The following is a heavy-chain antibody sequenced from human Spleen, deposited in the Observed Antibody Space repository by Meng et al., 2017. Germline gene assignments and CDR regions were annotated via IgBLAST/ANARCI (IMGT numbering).Heavy chain of an antibody. CDR2: ISSSSSYI. V-gene: IGHV3-21*01. CDR3: AKDSSTWPNFFDY. Sequence: GESLKISCAASGFTFSSYSMNWVRQAPGKGLEWVSSISSSSSYIYYADSVKGRFTISRDNSKNTFYLQMDSLRAEDTAVYYCAKDSSTWPNFFDYWGQGTLVTVSS. J-gene: IGHJ4*02. CDR1: GFTFSSYS. D-gene: IGHD6-13*01.